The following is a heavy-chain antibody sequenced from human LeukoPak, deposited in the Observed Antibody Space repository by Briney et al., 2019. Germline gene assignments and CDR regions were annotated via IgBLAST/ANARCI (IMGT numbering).Heavy chain of an antibody. CDR2: IYYSGST. Sequence: SQTLSLTCTVSGGSISSGDYYWSWIRQPPGKGLEWIGNIYYSGSTYYNPSLKSRVTISVDTSKNQFSLKLSSVTAADTAVYYCARDPRPHIVVVPAAMPGLLGMDVWGQGTTVTVSS. CDR1: GGSISSGDYY. D-gene: IGHD2-2*01. CDR3: ARDPRPHIVVVPAAMPGLLGMDV. V-gene: IGHV4-30-4*01. J-gene: IGHJ6*02.